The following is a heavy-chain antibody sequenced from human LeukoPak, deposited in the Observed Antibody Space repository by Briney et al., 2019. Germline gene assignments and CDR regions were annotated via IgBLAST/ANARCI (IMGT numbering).Heavy chain of an antibody. Sequence: GGSLRLSCAASGITFSGAWMHWVRQAPGKGLVWVSRINDDGSFRRYANSVKGRFTISRDNAKNTLFLQMDSLRAEDTAVYYCARVSGPGMNEYYHLWGQGTMVTVSS. CDR2: INDDGSFR. D-gene: IGHD3-10*01. CDR1: GITFSGAW. J-gene: IGHJ1*01. V-gene: IGHV3-74*01. CDR3: ARVSGPGMNEYYHL.